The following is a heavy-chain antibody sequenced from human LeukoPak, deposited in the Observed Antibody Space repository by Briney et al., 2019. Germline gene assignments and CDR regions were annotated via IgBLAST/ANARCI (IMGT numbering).Heavy chain of an antibody. CDR1: GRSFSGYY. V-gene: IGHV4-34*01. CDR2: IDHSGST. CDR3: ARGTSYRAVGATTPWYFDL. D-gene: IGHD1-26*01. J-gene: IGHJ2*01. Sequence: SETLSLTCAVYGRSFSGYYWSWIRQPPGKGLEWIGEIDHSGSTNYNPSLKSRVTISVDTAKNQFSLKLSSVTAADTAVYYCARGTSYRAVGATTPWYFDLWGRGTLVTVSS.